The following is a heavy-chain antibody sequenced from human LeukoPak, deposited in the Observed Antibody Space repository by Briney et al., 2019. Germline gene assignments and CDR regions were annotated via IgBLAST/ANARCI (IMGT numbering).Heavy chain of an antibody. CDR1: GYTFTSYG. D-gene: IGHD3-10*01. J-gene: IGHJ5*02. CDR2: ISAYNGNT. V-gene: IGHV1-18*01. Sequence: GASVKVSCKASGYTFTSYGISWVRQAPGQGLEWMGWISAYNGNTNYAQKLQGRVTMTTDTSTSTAYMELRSLRSDDTAVYYCARSFQYYSASGSGSWFDPWGQGTLVTVSS. CDR3: ARSFQYYSASGSGSWFDP.